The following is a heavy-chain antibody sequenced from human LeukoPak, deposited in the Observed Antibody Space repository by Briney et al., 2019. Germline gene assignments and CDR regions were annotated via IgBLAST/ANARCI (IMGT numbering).Heavy chain of an antibody. V-gene: IGHV3-9*01. CDR2: ISWNSGSI. CDR3: AKGDDGSYYYYMDV. CDR1: GFRFDDYA. D-gene: IGHD3-10*01. Sequence: PGGSLRLSCAASGFRFDDYAMHWVRQAPGKGLEWVSGISWNSGSIGYVDSVKGRFTISRDNAKNSLYLQMNSLRAEDTALYYCAKGDDGSYYYYMDVWGKGTTVTVSS. J-gene: IGHJ6*03.